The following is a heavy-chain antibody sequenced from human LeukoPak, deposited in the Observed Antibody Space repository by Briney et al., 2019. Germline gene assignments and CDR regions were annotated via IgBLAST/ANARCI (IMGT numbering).Heavy chain of an antibody. D-gene: IGHD1-26*01. J-gene: IGHJ4*02. CDR2: ISSSGSTI. V-gene: IGHV3-11*01. CDR3: ARDRIVGATWRSFDY. Sequence: GGSLRLSCAASGFTFSDYYMSWIRQAPGKGLEWVSYISSSGSTIYYADSVKGRFTISRDNAKNSLYLQMNSLRAEDTAVYYCARDRIVGATWRSFDYWGQGNLVTVSS. CDR1: GFTFSDYY.